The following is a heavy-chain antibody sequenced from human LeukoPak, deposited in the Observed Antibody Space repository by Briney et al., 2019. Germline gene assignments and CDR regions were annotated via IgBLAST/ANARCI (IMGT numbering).Heavy chain of an antibody. J-gene: IGHJ4*02. V-gene: IGHV3-21*01. D-gene: IGHD3-22*01. CDR3: ARDRYYYDSSGLKRVDYFDY. Sequence: GGSLRLSCAASGFTFSSYSMNWVRQAPGKGLEWVSSISSSSSYIYYAGSVKGRFTISRDNAKNSLYLQMNSLRAEDTAVYYCARDRYYYDSSGLKRVDYFDYWGQGTLVTVSS. CDR2: ISSSSSYI. CDR1: GFTFSSYS.